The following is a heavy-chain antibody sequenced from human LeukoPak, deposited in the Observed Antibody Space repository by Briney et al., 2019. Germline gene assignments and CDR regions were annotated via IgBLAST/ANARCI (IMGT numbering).Heavy chain of an antibody. CDR3: AKSDPYGDSLIEI. Sequence: GGSLRLSCAASGFTFSGYATNWVRQAPGKGLEWLSHISSTGGTIYYADSVKGRLTVSRDNAKNSLYLQMNSLRAEDTAVYYCAKSDPYGDSLIEIWGQGALVTVSS. V-gene: IGHV3-48*03. CDR2: ISSTGGTI. J-gene: IGHJ4*02. CDR1: GFTFSGYA. D-gene: IGHD4-17*01.